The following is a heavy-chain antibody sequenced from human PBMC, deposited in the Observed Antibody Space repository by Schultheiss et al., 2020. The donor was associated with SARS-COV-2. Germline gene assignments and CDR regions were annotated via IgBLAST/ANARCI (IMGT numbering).Heavy chain of an antibody. J-gene: IGHJ6*02. D-gene: IGHD6-13*01. Sequence: ASVKVSCKASGGTFSSYAISWVRQAPGQRLEWMGWINAGNGNTKYSQKFQGRVTITRDTSASTAYMELSSLRSEDTAVYYCAQAGAAAQTGDYGMDVWGQGTTVTVSS. CDR3: AQAGAAAQTGDYGMDV. CDR2: INAGNGNT. CDR1: GGTFSSYA. V-gene: IGHV1-3*01.